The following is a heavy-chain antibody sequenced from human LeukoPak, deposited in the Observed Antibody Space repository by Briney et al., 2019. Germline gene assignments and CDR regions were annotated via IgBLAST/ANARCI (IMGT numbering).Heavy chain of an antibody. D-gene: IGHD3-10*01. CDR3: AFSYYYGSGSYPFDY. Sequence: GGSLGLSCAASGFTFSSYAMSWVRQAPGKGLEWVSAISGSSGSTYSADAVKGRFTISRDNSKNTLYLQMNSLRAEDTAVYYCAFSYYYGSGSYPFDYWGQGTLVTVSS. V-gene: IGHV3-23*01. CDR2: ISGSSGST. J-gene: IGHJ4*02. CDR1: GFTFSSYA.